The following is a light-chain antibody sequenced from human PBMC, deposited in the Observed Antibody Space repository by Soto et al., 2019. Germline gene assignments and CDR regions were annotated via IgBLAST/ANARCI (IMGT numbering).Light chain of an antibody. CDR2: GNT. CDR1: SSNIGAGYD. Sequence: QPVLTQPPSVSGAPGQRVTIPCTGSSSNIGAGYDVHWYQQLPGTAPKLLIHGNTNRPSGVPDRFSGSKSGTSASLAITGLQADDEADYYCQSYDSSLSAVVFGGGTKLTVL. V-gene: IGLV1-40*01. CDR3: QSYDSSLSAVV. J-gene: IGLJ2*01.